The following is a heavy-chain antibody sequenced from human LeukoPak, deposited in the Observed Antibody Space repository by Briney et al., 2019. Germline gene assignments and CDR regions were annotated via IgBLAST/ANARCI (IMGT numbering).Heavy chain of an antibody. J-gene: IGHJ4*02. V-gene: IGHV1-69*01. CDR3: ARDREMATISCFDY. Sequence: ASVKVSCKASGGTFSSYAISWVRQARGQGPEWMGGIIPIFGTANYAQKFQGRVTITADESTSTAYMELSSLRSEDTAVYYCARDREMATISCFDYWGQGTLVTVSS. CDR2: IIPIFGTA. D-gene: IGHD5-24*01. CDR1: GGTFSSYA.